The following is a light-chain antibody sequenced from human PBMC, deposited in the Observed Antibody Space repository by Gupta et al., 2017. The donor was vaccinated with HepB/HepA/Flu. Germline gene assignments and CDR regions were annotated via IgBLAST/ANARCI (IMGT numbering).Light chain of an antibody. CDR3: SSYTSASTGI. CDR1: SSDVGAYNY. CDR2: DVG. J-gene: IGLJ1*01. V-gene: IGLV2-14*03. Sequence: SALTQPASVSGSPGQSITISCTGTSSDVGAYNYVSWYQQHPAKAPKLIIYDVGERPSGVSHRFSGSKSGNTASLTISGRQAEDEADYYYSSYTSASTGIFGTGTKFTVL.